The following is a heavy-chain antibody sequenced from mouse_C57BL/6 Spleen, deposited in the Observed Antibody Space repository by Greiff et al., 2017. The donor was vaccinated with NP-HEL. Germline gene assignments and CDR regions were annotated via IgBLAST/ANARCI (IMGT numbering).Heavy chain of an antibody. V-gene: IGHV3-6*01. CDR2: ISYDGSN. Sequence: EVKLMESGPGLVKPSQSLSLTCSVTGYSITSGYYWNWIRQFPGNKLEWMGYISYDGSNNYNPSLKNRISITRDTSKNQFFLKLNSVTTEDTATYYCARDGDYDYDDYAMDYWGQGTSVTVSS. CDR3: ARDGDYDYDDYAMDY. J-gene: IGHJ4*01. CDR1: GYSITSGYY. D-gene: IGHD2-4*01.